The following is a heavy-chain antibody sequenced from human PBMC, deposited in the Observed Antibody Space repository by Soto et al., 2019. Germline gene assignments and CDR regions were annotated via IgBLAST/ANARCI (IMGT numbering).Heavy chain of an antibody. V-gene: IGHV1-18*01. J-gene: IGHJ4*02. Sequence: ASVKVSCKASGYTFTSYGISWVRQAPGQGLEWMGWISAYNGNTNYAQKLQGRVTMTTDTSTSTAYMGLRSLRSDDTAVYYCARGAVGYCSGGSCPNDYWAREPWSPSPQ. CDR2: ISAYNGNT. D-gene: IGHD2-15*01. CDR1: GYTFTSYG. CDR3: ARGAVGYCSGGSCPNDY.